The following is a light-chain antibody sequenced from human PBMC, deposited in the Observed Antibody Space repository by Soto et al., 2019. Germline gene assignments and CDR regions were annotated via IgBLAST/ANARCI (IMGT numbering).Light chain of an antibody. J-gene: IGKJ4*01. Sequence: EIVLTQSPGTLSLSPGERATLSCRASQSVGSSYLAWYQQKPGQAPRLLIYGASSRATGIPDRFSGSGSGTDFTLTISRLEPEDFALYYCHYYGGPFGGGTKIEIK. V-gene: IGKV3-20*01. CDR2: GAS. CDR3: HYYGGP. CDR1: QSVGSSY.